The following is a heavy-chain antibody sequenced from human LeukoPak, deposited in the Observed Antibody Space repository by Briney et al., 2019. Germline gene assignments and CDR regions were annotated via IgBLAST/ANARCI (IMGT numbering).Heavy chain of an antibody. J-gene: IGHJ4*02. D-gene: IGHD6-13*01. CDR1: GFTFDDYA. CDR3: AKSRVYSSSWYGY. V-gene: IGHV3-9*01. Sequence: GGSLRLSCAASGFTFDDYAMHWVRQAPGKGLEWVSGISWNSGSIGYADSVKGRFTISRDNAKNSLYLQMNSLRAEDTALYYCAKSRVYSSSWYGYWGQGTLVTVPS. CDR2: ISWNSGSI.